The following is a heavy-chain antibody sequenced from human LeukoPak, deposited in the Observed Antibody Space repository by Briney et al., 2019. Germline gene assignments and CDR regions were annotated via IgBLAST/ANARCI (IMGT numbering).Heavy chain of an antibody. D-gene: IGHD2-15*01. V-gene: IGHV4-59*02. Sequence: SETLSLTCSVSGASVTSYYWNWVRQRPGKGLEWIGYIPYNERMDYGPTLKSRVTMSLDTSKNQFSLKLTSVTAAGTGVYYCARGYCSDDICPVFPSWGQGTLVTVSS. J-gene: IGHJ5*02. CDR2: IPYNERM. CDR3: ARGYCSDDICPVFPS. CDR1: GASVTSYY.